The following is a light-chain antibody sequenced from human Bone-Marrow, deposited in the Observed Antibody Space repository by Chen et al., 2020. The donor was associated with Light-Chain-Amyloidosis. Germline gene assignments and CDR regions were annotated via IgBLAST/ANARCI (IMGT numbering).Light chain of an antibody. J-gene: IGLJ2*01. V-gene: IGLV3-25*03. CDR2: RDT. Sequence: SHHLTQPPSVSVSPGQPARITSSGDDLPTKDDDWYQQQPGQAPVLVIHRDTERPSGISEPFSGSSSGATATLTISGVQADDEADYHCQSADSSGTYEVIFGGGTKLTVL. CDR1: DLPTKD. CDR3: QSADSSGTYEVI.